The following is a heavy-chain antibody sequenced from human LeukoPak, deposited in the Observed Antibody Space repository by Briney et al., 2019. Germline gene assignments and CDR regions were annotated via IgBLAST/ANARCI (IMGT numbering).Heavy chain of an antibody. V-gene: IGHV4-39*06. D-gene: IGHD2-21*01. Sequence: SETLSLTCTLSGGSISSNNHYWGWIRQTPGKGLEWIGSIYHSGSTYDNPSFKSRVTISVDTSKNQFPLKLSSVTAADTAVYYCARGGFLFFDYWGQGTLVTVSS. CDR1: GGSISSNNHY. CDR3: ARGGFLFFDY. CDR2: IYHSGST. J-gene: IGHJ4*02.